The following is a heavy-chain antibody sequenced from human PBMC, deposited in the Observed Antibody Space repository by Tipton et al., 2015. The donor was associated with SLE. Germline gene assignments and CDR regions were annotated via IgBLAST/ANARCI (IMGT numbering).Heavy chain of an antibody. Sequence: TLSLTCSVSGGSISSSYWIWIRQPPGKGLEWLGYIYHGGSTNYNPSLKSRVTMSVDTSKNQFSLKLSSVTAADAALYYCARGISSWSYQFDYWGQGTPVTVSA. D-gene: IGHD6-13*01. V-gene: IGHV4-59*08. J-gene: IGHJ4*02. CDR2: IYHGGST. CDR1: GGSISSSY. CDR3: ARGISSWSYQFDY.